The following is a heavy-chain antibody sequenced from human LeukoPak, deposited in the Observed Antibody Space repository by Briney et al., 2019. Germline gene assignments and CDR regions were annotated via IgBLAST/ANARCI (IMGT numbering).Heavy chain of an antibody. J-gene: IGHJ4*02. V-gene: IGHV4-4*09. D-gene: IGHD1-26*01. CDR1: GASISSYY. CDR3: ARLGSYHDF. CDR2: IHTSGGS. Sequence: SESLSLTCTVSGASISSYYWSWIRQTPEKGLEWMGNIHTSGGSSYYPSLKSRLTMSIDTSKNQLSLKLTSVTAADTAVYFCARLGSYHDFWGQGALVTVSS.